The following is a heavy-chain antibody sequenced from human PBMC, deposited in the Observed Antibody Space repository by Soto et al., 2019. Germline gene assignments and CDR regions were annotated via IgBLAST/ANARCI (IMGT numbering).Heavy chain of an antibody. J-gene: IGHJ5*02. CDR2: IYYSGST. CDR3: ASQDCSGGSCYDPGGWFDP. Sequence: PSECLSLTCTVSGGSISSYYWCWIRPPPGKGPEWIGYIYYSGSTNYNPSLKSRVTISVDTSKNQFSLKLSSVTAADTAVYYCASQDCSGGSCYDPGGWFDPWGQGTLVTVSS. V-gene: IGHV4-59*01. CDR1: GGSISSYY. D-gene: IGHD2-15*01.